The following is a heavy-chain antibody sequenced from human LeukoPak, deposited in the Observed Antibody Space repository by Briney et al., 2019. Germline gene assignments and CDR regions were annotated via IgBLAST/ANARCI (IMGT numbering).Heavy chain of an antibody. CDR2: IWYDGSNK. CDR1: GFTFSSYG. D-gene: IGHD6-19*01. Sequence: GGSLRLSCAASGFTFSSYGMHWVRQAPGKGLEWVAVIWYDGSNKYYAGSVKGRFTISRDNSKNTLYLQMNSLRAEDTAVYYCAKGPGLRSSGFRPFDYWGQGTLVTVSS. J-gene: IGHJ4*02. CDR3: AKGPGLRSSGFRPFDY. V-gene: IGHV3-33*06.